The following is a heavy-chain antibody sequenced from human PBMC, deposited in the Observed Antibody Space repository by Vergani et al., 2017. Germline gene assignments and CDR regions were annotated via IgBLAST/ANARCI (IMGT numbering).Heavy chain of an antibody. CDR3: AKKGGSLYYYGVDV. D-gene: IGHD1-26*01. CDR1: GYTFGHFD. J-gene: IGHJ6*02. Sequence: QEQLLQSGGGVVQPGGSLRLSCIGSGYTFGHFDMHWVRQAPGKGLAWVAFIRYDGINAQYIDSVKGRFTISRDNSKDTLFLQMNGLRPEDTGTYFCAKKGGSLYYYGVDVWGQGTTITVSS. V-gene: IGHV3-30*02. CDR2: IRYDGINA.